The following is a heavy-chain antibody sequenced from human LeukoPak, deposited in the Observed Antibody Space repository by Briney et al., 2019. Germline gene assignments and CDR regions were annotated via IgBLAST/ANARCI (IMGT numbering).Heavy chain of an antibody. CDR3: ARGSGGAFGGVMVDY. V-gene: IGHV3-48*03. Sequence: GGSLRLSCAASGFTFSSYEMNWVRQAPGKRLEWVSYISSSGSTIYYADSVKGRFTISRDNAKNSLYLQMNSLRAEDTAVYYCARGSGGAFGGVMVDYWGQGTLVTVSS. CDR2: ISSSGSTI. J-gene: IGHJ4*02. D-gene: IGHD3-16*01. CDR1: GFTFSSYE.